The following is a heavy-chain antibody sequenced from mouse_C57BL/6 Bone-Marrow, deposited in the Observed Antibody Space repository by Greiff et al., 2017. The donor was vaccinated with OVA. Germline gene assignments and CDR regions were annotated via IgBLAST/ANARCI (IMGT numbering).Heavy chain of an antibody. D-gene: IGHD2-12*01. Sequence: QVQLQQPGAELVRPGTSVKLSCKASGYTFTSYWMHWVKQRPGQGLEWIGVIDPSDSYTNYNQKFKGKATLTVYTSSSTAYMQLSSLTSEDSAVYYCARGLRWYFDVWGTGTTVTVSS. CDR1: GYTFTSYW. J-gene: IGHJ1*03. CDR3: ARGLRWYFDV. CDR2: IDPSDSYT. V-gene: IGHV1-59*01.